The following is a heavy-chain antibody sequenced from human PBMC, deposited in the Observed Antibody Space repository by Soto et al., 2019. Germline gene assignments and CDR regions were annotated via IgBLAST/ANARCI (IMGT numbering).Heavy chain of an antibody. Sequence: SVTLSLTCAVYGGSFSGYYWSWIRQPPGKGLEWIGEINHSGSTNYNPSLKSRVTISVDTSKNQFSLKLSSVTAADTAVYYCARASRGSRDFDYWGQGTLVTVSS. D-gene: IGHD1-26*01. CDR1: GGSFSGYY. CDR2: INHSGST. V-gene: IGHV4-34*01. CDR3: ARASRGSRDFDY. J-gene: IGHJ4*02.